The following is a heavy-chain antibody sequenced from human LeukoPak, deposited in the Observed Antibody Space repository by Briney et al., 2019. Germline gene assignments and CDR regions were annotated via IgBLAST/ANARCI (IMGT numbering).Heavy chain of an antibody. J-gene: IGHJ4*02. CDR3: ARVADDILTGHFDY. V-gene: IGHV3-23*01. CDR2: ISDTGRLS. Sequence: GGSLRLSCAASGFTFSSSAMSWVRQAPGKGLEWVAAISDTGRLSYCADSVNGRFTISRDNAKNSLYLQMNSLRAEDTAVYYCARVADDILTGHFDYWGQGTLVTVSS. CDR1: GFTFSSSA. D-gene: IGHD3-9*01.